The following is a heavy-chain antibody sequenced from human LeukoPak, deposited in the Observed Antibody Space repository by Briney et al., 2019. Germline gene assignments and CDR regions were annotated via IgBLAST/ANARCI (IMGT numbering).Heavy chain of an antibody. CDR2: ISYDGSNR. CDR3: ASDQGYCTTTSCYSIGGYFDY. V-gene: IGHV3-30-3*01. CDR1: GFTFSTYA. D-gene: IGHD2-2*01. Sequence: GGSLRLSCAASGFTFSTYAMHWVRQAPGKGLEWVAVISYDGSNRYADSVKGRFTISRDSSRHTVYLQMNSLRDEDTPGYCCASDQGYCTTTSCYSIGGYFDYWGQGTLVTVSS. J-gene: IGHJ4*02.